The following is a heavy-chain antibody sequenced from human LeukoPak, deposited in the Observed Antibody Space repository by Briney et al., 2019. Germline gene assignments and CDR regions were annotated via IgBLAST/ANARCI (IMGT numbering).Heavy chain of an antibody. V-gene: IGHV3-23*01. CDR1: GFTFSSYA. CDR3: AKRVGTKSSPFDS. J-gene: IGHJ4*02. CDR2: ISGSSGNT. D-gene: IGHD1-26*01. Sequence: GGSLRLSCAASGFTFSSYAMSWVRQAPGKGLEWVSSISGSSGNTYYADSVKGRFSISRDNSKNTLDLEMNSLRVDDTAVYYCAKRVGTKSSPFDSWGQGTLVTVSS.